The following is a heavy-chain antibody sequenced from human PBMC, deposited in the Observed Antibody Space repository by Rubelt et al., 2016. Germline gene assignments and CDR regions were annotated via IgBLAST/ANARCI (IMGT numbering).Heavy chain of an antibody. CDR3: AKGHSLSDAFDI. D-gene: IGHD3-10*01. J-gene: IGHJ3*02. Sequence: EVQLVESGGGLVQPGGSLRLSCAASGFAFNSYAMSWVRQAPGKGLEWVSLIRGSSGSTSYADSVKGRVTISRDNSKNALYLQMNSLRAEDTAVYYCAKGHSLSDAFDIWGQGTMVTVSS. CDR2: IRGSSGST. CDR1: GFAFNSYA. V-gene: IGHV3-23*04.